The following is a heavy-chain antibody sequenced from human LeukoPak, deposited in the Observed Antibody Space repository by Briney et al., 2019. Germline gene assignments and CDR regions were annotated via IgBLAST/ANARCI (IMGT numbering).Heavy chain of an antibody. CDR1: GFTFSSYG. V-gene: IGHV3-21*01. Sequence: PGGSLRLSCAASGFTFSSYGMHWVRQAPGKGLEWVSSISSSSSYIYYADSVKGRFTISRDNAKNSLYLQMNSLRAEDTAVYYCARARSALGYFDYWGQGTLVTVSS. CDR2: ISSSSSYI. D-gene: IGHD3-16*01. J-gene: IGHJ4*02. CDR3: ARARSALGYFDY.